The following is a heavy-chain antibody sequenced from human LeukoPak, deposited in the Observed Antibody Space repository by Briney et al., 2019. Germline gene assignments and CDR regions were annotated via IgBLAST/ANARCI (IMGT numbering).Heavy chain of an antibody. CDR1: GFTFSDSY. Sequence: GGSLRLSCAASGFTFSDSYMSWIRQAPGKGLEWVSYISTSGSTIHYADSVRGRFTISRDNAKNSLYLQMNSLRAEDTAVYYCARDYDFWSGGSKYYGMDVWGQGTTVTVSS. V-gene: IGHV3-11*01. CDR2: ISTSGSTI. J-gene: IGHJ6*02. CDR3: ARDYDFWSGGSKYYGMDV. D-gene: IGHD3-3*01.